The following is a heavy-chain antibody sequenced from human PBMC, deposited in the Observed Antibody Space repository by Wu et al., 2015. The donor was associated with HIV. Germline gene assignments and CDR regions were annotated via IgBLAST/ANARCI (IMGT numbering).Heavy chain of an antibody. CDR3: TRVIHRRITTAGPDYYYYAMDV. CDR1: GYTFTRYD. D-gene: IGHD6-13*01. CDR2: MNPNSGNT. Sequence: QVQLVQSGAEVKKPGASVKVSCKASGYTFTRYDINWVRQVTGQGLEWMGWMNPNSGNTGYAQNFQGRVTMTRNTSISTAYMDLSSLTSEDTAVYFCTRVIHRRITTAGPDYYYYAMDVWGQGTTVTVSS. J-gene: IGHJ6*02. V-gene: IGHV1-8*01.